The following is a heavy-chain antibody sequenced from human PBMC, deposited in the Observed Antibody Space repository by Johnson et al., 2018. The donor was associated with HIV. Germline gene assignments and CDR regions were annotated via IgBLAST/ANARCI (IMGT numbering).Heavy chain of an antibody. CDR2: ISSSGSTI. CDR3: TTEVREEKAFDI. V-gene: IGHV3-48*01. CDR1: GFTVSSYG. J-gene: IGHJ3*02. Sequence: VQLVESGGGLIQPGGSLRLSCAASGFTVSSYGMHWVRQAPGKGLEWVSYISSSGSTIYYAYLVKGRFTISRNDSKNTMYLQMNSLKTEDTAVYYCTTEVREEKAFDIWGQGTMVTVSS. D-gene: IGHD1-26*01.